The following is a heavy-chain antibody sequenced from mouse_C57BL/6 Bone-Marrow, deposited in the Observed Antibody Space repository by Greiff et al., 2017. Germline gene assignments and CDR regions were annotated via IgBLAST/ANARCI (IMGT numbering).Heavy chain of an antibody. CDR2: ISSGSSTI. D-gene: IGHD1-1*01. CDR1: GFTFSDYG. V-gene: IGHV5-17*01. CDR3: ARKNYYGSRRGYYAMDY. Sequence: VQLKESGGGLVKPGGSLKLSCAASGFTFSDYGMHWVRQAPEKGLEWVAYISSGSSTIYYADTVKGRFTISRDNAKNTLFMQMTSLRSEDTAMYYCARKNYYGSRRGYYAMDYWGQGTSVTVSS. J-gene: IGHJ4*01.